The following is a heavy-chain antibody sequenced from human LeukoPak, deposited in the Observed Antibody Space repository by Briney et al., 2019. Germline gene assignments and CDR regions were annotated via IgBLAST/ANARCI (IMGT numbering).Heavy chain of an antibody. D-gene: IGHD3-3*01. J-gene: IGHJ4*02. CDR1: GYTFTSYG. V-gene: IGHV1-2*02. CDR3: ARDGGLDY. Sequence: ASVKVSCKASGYTFTSYGISWVRQAPGQGLEWMGWINPNAGGTNSAQKFQGRVTMTRDTSISTAYMELSRLTYDDTAVYYCARDGGLDYWGQGTLVTVSP. CDR2: INPNAGGT.